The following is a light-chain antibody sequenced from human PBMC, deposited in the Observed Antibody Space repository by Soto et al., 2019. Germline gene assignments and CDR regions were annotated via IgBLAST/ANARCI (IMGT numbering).Light chain of an antibody. J-gene: IGKJ5*01. V-gene: IGKV2D-29*01. CDR3: MQSQQLPLT. CDR2: EVS. CDR1: QSLLHTDDRIY. Sequence: DIVMTQAPLSLSVTPGQPASISCKSSQSLLHTDDRIYLYWYLQKPGQPPQLLIYEVSNRFSEVPDRFSGSGSTTDFTLKISRVEAEDVGVIYCMQSQQLPLTFGQGTRLEIK.